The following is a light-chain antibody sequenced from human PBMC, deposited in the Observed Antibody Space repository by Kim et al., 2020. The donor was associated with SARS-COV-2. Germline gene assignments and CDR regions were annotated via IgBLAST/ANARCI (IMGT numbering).Light chain of an antibody. J-gene: IGLJ2*01. CDR1: SLRSYY. V-gene: IGLV3-19*01. Sequence: SSELTQDPAVSVALGQTVRITCQGDSLRSYYATWYQQKPGQAPILVIYGKNNRPSGIPDRFSGSSSGNTASLTITGAQAEDGADYYCNSRDSNDNVVFGG. CDR2: GKN. CDR3: NSRDSNDNVV.